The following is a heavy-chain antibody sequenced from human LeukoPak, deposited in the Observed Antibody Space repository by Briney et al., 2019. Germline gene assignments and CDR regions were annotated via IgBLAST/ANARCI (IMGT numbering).Heavy chain of an antibody. CDR3: ARWGPDKRFDY. V-gene: IGHV3-33*02. J-gene: IGHJ4*02. CDR1: GFTFSSHG. Sequence: PGGSLRLSCTASGFTFSSHGMHWVRQAPGKGLEWVAVIWYDGSNKYYGDSAKGRSTISRDNSKNTLFLQMNSLRVEDTAVYYCARWGPDKRFDYWGQGAPVTVS. CDR2: IWYDGSNK. D-gene: IGHD3-16*01.